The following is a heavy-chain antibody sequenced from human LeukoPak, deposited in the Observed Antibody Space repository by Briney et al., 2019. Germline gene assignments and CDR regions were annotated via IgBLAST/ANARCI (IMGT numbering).Heavy chain of an antibody. CDR2: ITPDGRST. Sequence: GGSLRLSCADSGFTFSTYWMHWVRQAPGKGLVWVSRITPDGRSTNYADSVKGRFTISRDNAKNTLYLQMNSLRADDTAVYYCTRDTFGFHDSWGQGTLVTVSS. J-gene: IGHJ4*02. D-gene: IGHD3-10*01. V-gene: IGHV3-74*01. CDR1: GFTFSTYW. CDR3: TRDTFGFHDS.